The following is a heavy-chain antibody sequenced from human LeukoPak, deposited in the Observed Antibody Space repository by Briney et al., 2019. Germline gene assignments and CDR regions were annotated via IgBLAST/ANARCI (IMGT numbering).Heavy chain of an antibody. Sequence: GGSLRLSCAASGFTFSSYSMSWIRQAPGKGLEWVSYISSSGSTIYYADSVKGRFTISRDNAKNSLYLQMNSLRAEDTAVYYCAREAVAGDFDYWGQGTLVTVSS. CDR2: ISSSGSTI. CDR3: AREAVAGDFDY. V-gene: IGHV3-48*04. D-gene: IGHD6-19*01. CDR1: GFTFSSYS. J-gene: IGHJ4*02.